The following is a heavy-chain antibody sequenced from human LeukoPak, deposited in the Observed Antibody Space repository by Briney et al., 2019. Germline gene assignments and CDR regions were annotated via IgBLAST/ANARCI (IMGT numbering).Heavy chain of an antibody. V-gene: IGHV4-4*07. CDR2: MDTSGHT. D-gene: IGHD2-15*01. J-gene: IGHJ5*02. CDR1: GGSISGYY. Sequence: SETLSLTCIVTGGSISGYYWSWIRQPAGKGLEWIGHMDTSGHTNYNSSLTSRVTMSVDTSKNQFSLRLTSVTAADTAAYYCARHWSHSVAQFGRSYWFDPWGQGTLVTVSS. CDR3: ARHWSHSVAQFGRSYWFDP.